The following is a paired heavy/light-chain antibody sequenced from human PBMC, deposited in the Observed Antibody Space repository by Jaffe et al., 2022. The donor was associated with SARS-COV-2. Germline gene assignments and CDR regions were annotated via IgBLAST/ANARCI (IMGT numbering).Light chain of an antibody. CDR3: QSYDSSLRSI. J-gene: IGLJ2*01. Sequence: QSVLAQPPSVSGAPGQRVTISCTGSSSNIGAGFNVHWYQHLPGSAPKLLIYGDNNRPSWVPDRFSGSKSGTSASLAITGLQAEDEADYYCQSYDSSLRSIFGGGTKLTVL. V-gene: IGLV1-40*01. CDR1: SSNIGAGFN. CDR2: GDN.
Heavy chain of an antibody. CDR3: ARQEGFHDDTRGAFEM. D-gene: IGHD3-22*01. J-gene: IGHJ3*02. Sequence: QVQMRESGPGLVKPSETLSLTCTVSGAPISSGDHYWGGWGWIRRPPGKGLDWIGNIHYSGSTYYNPSLKSRVTMSIDTSKNQFSLRLSSVTAADTAVYYCARQEGFHDDTRGAFEMWGQGTMVTVSS. CDR1: GAPISSGDHY. CDR2: IHYSGST. V-gene: IGHV4-39*01.